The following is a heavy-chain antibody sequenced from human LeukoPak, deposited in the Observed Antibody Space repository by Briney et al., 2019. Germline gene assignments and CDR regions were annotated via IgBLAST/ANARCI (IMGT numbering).Heavy chain of an antibody. CDR2: IKNDGSII. V-gene: IGHV3-74*01. J-gene: IGHJ4*02. D-gene: IGHD2-15*01. CDR3: VKGSASSRPYHFDY. Sequence: GGSLRLSCAASGFTFSGYWMHWVGQAPGKGLVWVSRIKNDGSIIDYADSVKGRFTISRDNSKTTLDLQMSSLRAEDTAVYYCVKGSASSRPYHFDYWDQGALVTVSS. CDR1: GFTFSGYW.